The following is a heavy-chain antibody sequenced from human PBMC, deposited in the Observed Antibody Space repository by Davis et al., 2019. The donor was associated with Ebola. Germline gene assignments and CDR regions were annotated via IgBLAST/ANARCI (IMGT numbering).Heavy chain of an antibody. V-gene: IGHV3-21*04. CDR1: GFTFSSYS. J-gene: IGHJ4*02. CDR3: ARAGPGGYDFWSGYYTGPSDY. Sequence: GESLKISCAASGFTFSSYSMNWVRQAPGKGLEWVSSISSSSSYIYYADSVKGRFTISRDNAKNSLYLQMNSLRAEDTAVYYCARAGPGGYDFWSGYYTGPSDYWGQGTLVTVSS. D-gene: IGHD3-3*01. CDR2: ISSSSSYI.